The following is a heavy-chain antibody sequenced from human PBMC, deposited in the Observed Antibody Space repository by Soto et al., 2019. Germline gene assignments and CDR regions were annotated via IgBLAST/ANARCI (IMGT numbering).Heavy chain of an antibody. CDR3: ARRPVTYYFDY. J-gene: IGHJ4*02. D-gene: IGHD4-17*01. Sequence: QVQLVESGGGVVQPRRSLRLSCAASGFAFSNYAMHWVRQAPGKGLEWVAVISYDGSNKYYADSVKGRFTISRDNSKNTLYLQMNSLRVEDTAVYYCARRPVTYYFDYWGQGTLVTVSS. V-gene: IGHV3-30-3*01. CDR2: ISYDGSNK. CDR1: GFAFSNYA.